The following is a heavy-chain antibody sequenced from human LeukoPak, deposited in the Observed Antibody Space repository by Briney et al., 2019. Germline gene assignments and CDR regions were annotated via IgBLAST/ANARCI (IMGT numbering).Heavy chain of an antibody. V-gene: IGHV4-59*01. CDR1: GGSISSYY. Sequence: SETLPLTCTVSGGSISSYYWSWIRQPPGKGLEWIGFIYKSESTNYNPSLKSRVTISVDTSKNQFSLKLNSVTAADTAVYYCARGHSSGWYYFDYWGQGTLVTVSS. CDR2: IYKSEST. CDR3: ARGHSSGWYYFDY. D-gene: IGHD6-19*01. J-gene: IGHJ4*02.